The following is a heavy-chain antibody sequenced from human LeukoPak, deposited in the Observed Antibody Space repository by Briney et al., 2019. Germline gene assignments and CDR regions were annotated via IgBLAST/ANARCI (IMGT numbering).Heavy chain of an antibody. D-gene: IGHD2-21*02. CDR2: IYTSGST. CDR1: GGSISSYY. Sequence: PSETLSLTCTVSGGSISSYYWSWIRQPAGKGLEWIGRIYTSGSTNYNPSLKSRVAMSVDTSKNQFSLKLSSVTAADTAVYYCARDSSPRLRVTDDPPPEDAFDIWGQGTSVIVSS. V-gene: IGHV4-4*07. CDR3: ARDSSPRLRVTDDPPPEDAFDI. J-gene: IGHJ3*02.